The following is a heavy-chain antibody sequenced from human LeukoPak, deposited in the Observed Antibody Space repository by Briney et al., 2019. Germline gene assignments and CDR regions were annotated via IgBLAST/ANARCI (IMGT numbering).Heavy chain of an antibody. CDR3: VGPTRYSSGHGYFDY. CDR2: ISSDSSYI. V-gene: IGHV3-21*01. D-gene: IGHD6-19*01. Sequence: GGSLRLSCAASGFTFRSYSMNWVRQAPGKGLEWVSSISSDSSYIYYADSVKGRFTISRDNAKNSLYLQMNSLRAEDTAVYYCVGPTRYSSGHGYFDYWGQGTLVTVSS. J-gene: IGHJ4*02. CDR1: GFTFRSYS.